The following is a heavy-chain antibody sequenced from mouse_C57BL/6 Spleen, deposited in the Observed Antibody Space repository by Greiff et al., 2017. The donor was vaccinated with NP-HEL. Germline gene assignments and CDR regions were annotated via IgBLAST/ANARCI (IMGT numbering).Heavy chain of an antibody. V-gene: IGHV1-7*01. CDR1: GYTFTSYW. CDR2: INPSSGYT. D-gene: IGHD2-4*01. J-gene: IGHJ4*01. CDR3: ARFDYGRGYAMDY. Sequence: QVQLKESGAELAKPGASVKLSCKASGYTFTSYWMHWVKQRPGQGLEWIGYINPSSGYTKYNQKFKDKATLTADKSSSTAYMQLSSLTYEDSAVYCWARFDYGRGYAMDYWGQGTSVTVSS.